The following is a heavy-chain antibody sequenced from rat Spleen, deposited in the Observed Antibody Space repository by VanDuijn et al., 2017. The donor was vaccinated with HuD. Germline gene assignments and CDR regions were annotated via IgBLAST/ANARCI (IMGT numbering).Heavy chain of an antibody. CDR1: GFTFSDYN. Sequence: EVQLVESGGGLVQPGRSLKLSCAASGFTFSDYNMAWVRQAPKKGLEWVATIIYDGTSTHYRDSVKGRFTISRDNAKSTLDLQMDSLRSEDTATYYCATYGTMAARSGYYVDYWGQGVMVTVSA. J-gene: IGHJ2*01. D-gene: IGHD1-2*01. CDR2: IIYDGTST. CDR3: ATYGTMAARSGYYVDY. V-gene: IGHV5S10*01.